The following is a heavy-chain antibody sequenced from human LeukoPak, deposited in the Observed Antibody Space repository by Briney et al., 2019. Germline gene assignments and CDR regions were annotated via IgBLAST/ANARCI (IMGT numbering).Heavy chain of an antibody. CDR2: ISYDGSNK. J-gene: IGHJ4*02. V-gene: IGHV3-30-3*01. D-gene: IGHD3-10*01. Sequence: GGSLRLSCAASGFTFSSYAMHWVRQAAGKGLEWVAVISYDGSNKYYADSVKGRFTISRDNSKNTLYLQMNSLRAEDTAVYYCARGSWRLVRGAASFESWGQGTLSPSPQ. CDR3: ARGSWRLVRGAASFES. CDR1: GFTFSSYA.